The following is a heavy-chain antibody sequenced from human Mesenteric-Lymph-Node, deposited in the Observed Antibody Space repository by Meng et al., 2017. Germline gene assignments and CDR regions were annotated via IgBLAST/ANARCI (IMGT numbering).Heavy chain of an antibody. CDR3: TTAPNYYPSHWFDP. CDR2: IKSKTDGGTT. V-gene: IGHV3-15*01. Sequence: GESLKISCAASGFTFSNAWMSWVRQAPGKGLEWVGRIKSKTDGGTTDYAAPVKGRFTISRDDSKNTLYLQMNSLKTEDTAVYYCTTAPNYYPSHWFDPWGQGTLVTVSS. D-gene: IGHD3-10*01. J-gene: IGHJ5*02. CDR1: GFTFSNAW.